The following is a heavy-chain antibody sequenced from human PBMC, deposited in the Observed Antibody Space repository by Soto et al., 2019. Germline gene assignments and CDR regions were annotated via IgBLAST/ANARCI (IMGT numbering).Heavy chain of an antibody. V-gene: IGHV1-8*01. Sequence: ASVKVSCKASGYSFTGLDINWVRQATGLGLEWTGWMQPSSGRTGYAQKFQGRVIMTRDTSINKAYMELSSLTSDDTAFYYCARGVTAGVDYWGQGTLGTVSS. CDR2: MQPSSGRT. J-gene: IGHJ4*02. CDR1: GYSFTGLD. CDR3: ARGVTAGVDY. D-gene: IGHD1-26*01.